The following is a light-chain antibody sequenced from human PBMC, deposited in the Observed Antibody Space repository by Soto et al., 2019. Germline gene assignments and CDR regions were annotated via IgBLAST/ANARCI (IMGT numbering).Light chain of an antibody. CDR3: QEYVTSPQSPPT. CDR1: QSVNSAY. Sequence: EIVLTQSPGTLSLSPGERATLSCRPSQSVNSAYLAWYQQKPGQAPRLLIYGASRRATGNPDRFSGSGSVTDFTLTISRLEAEDFALYYCQEYVTSPQSPPTFGQGTKVEI. V-gene: IGKV3-20*01. CDR2: GAS. J-gene: IGKJ1*01.